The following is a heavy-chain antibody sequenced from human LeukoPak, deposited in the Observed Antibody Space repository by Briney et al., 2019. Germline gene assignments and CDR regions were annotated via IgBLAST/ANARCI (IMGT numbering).Heavy chain of an antibody. CDR2: INHSGST. V-gene: IGHV4-34*01. CDR1: GGSFSGYY. J-gene: IGHJ3*02. Sequence: SEALSLTCAVYGGSFSGYYWSWIRQPPGKGLEWIGEINHSGSTNYNPSLKSRVTISVDTSKNQFSLKLSSVTAADTAVYYCARGLVGATYDAFDIWGQGTMVTVSS. D-gene: IGHD1-26*01. CDR3: ARGLVGATYDAFDI.